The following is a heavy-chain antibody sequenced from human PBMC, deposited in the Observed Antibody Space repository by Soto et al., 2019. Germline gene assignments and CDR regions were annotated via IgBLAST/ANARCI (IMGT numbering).Heavy chain of an antibody. CDR3: ARQIYDSDTGPNFQYYFDS. Sequence: RESLKISCKGSGYSFAGYWITWVRQKPGKGLEWMGRIDPSDSQTYYSPSFRGHVTISVTKSITTVFLQWSSLRASDTAMYYCARQIYDSDTGPNFQYYFDSWGQGTPVTVSS. D-gene: IGHD3-22*01. CDR2: IDPSDSQT. CDR1: GYSFAGYW. V-gene: IGHV5-10-1*01. J-gene: IGHJ4*02.